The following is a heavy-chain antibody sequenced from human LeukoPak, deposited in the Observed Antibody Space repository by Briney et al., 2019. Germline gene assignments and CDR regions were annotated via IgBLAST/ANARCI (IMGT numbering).Heavy chain of an antibody. CDR3: ARGRVSSTWTFQH. J-gene: IGHJ1*01. Sequence: GASVKVSCKTSGYTFTHYDINWVRQASGQSLEWMGWMNPSSANTGFAQKFQGRFSMTSDNSISTVYLELTSLTSEDTAVYFCARGRVSSTWTFQHWGQGTQVTVSS. CDR1: GYTFTHYD. CDR2: MNPSSANT. D-gene: IGHD6-13*01. V-gene: IGHV1-8*01.